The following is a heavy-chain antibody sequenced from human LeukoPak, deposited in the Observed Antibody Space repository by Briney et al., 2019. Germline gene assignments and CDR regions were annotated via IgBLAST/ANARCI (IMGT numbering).Heavy chain of an antibody. D-gene: IGHD6-19*01. V-gene: IGHV3-21*01. J-gene: IGHJ4*02. CDR2: ISSSSSYI. CDR1: GFTFSSYS. Sequence: GGSLRLSCAASGFTFSSYSMNWVRQAPGKGLEWVSSISSSSSYIYYADSVKGRFTISRDNAKNSLYLQMNSLRAEDTAVYYCAKDRQEQWLEGVFDYWGQGTLVTVSS. CDR3: AKDRQEQWLEGVFDY.